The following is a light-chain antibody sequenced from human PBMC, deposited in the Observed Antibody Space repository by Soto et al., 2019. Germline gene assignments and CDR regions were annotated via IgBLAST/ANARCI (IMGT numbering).Light chain of an antibody. CDR2: GAS. CDR3: QQYNSWLWT. CDR1: QSVSSK. J-gene: IGKJ1*01. Sequence: EIVMTQSPATLSVSPGEGATLSCRASQSVSSKLAWYQQKPGQAPRLLIYGASTRATGIPARFSGSGSGTGFTLIISSLQSEDFAVYYCQQYNSWLWTFGQGTKVDIK. V-gene: IGKV3-15*01.